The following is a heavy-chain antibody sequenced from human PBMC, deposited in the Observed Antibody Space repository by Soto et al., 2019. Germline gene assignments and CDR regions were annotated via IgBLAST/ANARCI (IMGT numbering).Heavy chain of an antibody. J-gene: IGHJ4*02. Sequence: SETLSLTCSVSGGSVSSGSYYWSWIRQPPGRGLEWIGSIYYSGSTNYNPSLKSRVSISVDTSKKQFSLKLSSLTAADTAVYYCARDRDDFLGFDCWGQGTLVTSPQ. D-gene: IGHD3-3*01. CDR2: IYYSGST. CDR1: GGSVSSGSYY. V-gene: IGHV4-61*01. CDR3: ARDRDDFLGFDC.